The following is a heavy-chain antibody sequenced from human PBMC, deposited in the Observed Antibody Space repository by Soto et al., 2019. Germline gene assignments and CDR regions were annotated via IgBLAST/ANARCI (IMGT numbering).Heavy chain of an antibody. D-gene: IGHD5-12*01. Sequence: PWWSLRLCCAASGFTFNSYGMHWVRQAQGKGLEWVAVISYDGSNKYYADSVKGRFTISRDNSKNTLYLQMNSLRAEDTAVYYCAKDPEDATTDYYYYYGMDVWGQGMTVTVSS. CDR3: AKDPEDATTDYYYYYGMDV. V-gene: IGHV3-30*18. J-gene: IGHJ6*02. CDR2: ISYDGSNK. CDR1: GFTFNSYG.